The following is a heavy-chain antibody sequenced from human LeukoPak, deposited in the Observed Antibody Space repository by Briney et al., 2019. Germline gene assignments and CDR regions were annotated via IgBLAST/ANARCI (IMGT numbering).Heavy chain of an antibody. Sequence: GGSLRLSCAASGFTFDDYAMHWVRQAPGKGLEWVSLISGDGGSTYYADSVKGRFTISRDNSKNSLYLQMNSLRTEDTALYYCAKDMITFGGVITYFDYWGQGTLVTLSS. D-gene: IGHD3-16*02. CDR3: AKDMITFGGVITYFDY. J-gene: IGHJ4*02. CDR1: GFTFDDYA. CDR2: ISGDGGST. V-gene: IGHV3-43*02.